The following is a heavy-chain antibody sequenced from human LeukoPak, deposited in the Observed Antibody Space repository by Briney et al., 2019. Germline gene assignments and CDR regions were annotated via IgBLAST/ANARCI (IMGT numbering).Heavy chain of an antibody. CDR1: GDSVSSDSAA. V-gene: IGHV6-1*01. Sequence: SQTLSLTCAISGDSVSSDSAAWNWIRQSXXXXXEWLXRTYYRSKWYNDYAVSVRSRITINPDTSKNQFSLQLNSMTPEDTAVYYCARDRPGDGSGFDYWGQGTLVTVSS. CDR2: TYYRSKWYN. J-gene: IGHJ4*02. D-gene: IGHD2-15*01. CDR3: ARDRPGDGSGFDY.